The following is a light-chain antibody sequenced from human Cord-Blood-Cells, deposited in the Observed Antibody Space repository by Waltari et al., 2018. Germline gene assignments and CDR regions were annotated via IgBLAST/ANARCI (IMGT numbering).Light chain of an antibody. Sequence: QSALTQPASVSGSPGQSITISCTGTSSDVGGYNYVSWYQQHTGKAPKLMIYYVSNRPSGVSNRFSGSKSGNTASLTISGLQAEDEADYYCSSYTSSSHVVFGGGTKLTVL. CDR3: SSYTSSSHVV. V-gene: IGLV2-14*01. CDR1: SSDVGGYNY. J-gene: IGLJ2*01. CDR2: YVS.